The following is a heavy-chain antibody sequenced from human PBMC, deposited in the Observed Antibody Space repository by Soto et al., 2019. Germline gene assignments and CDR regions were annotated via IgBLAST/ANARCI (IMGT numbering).Heavy chain of an antibody. V-gene: IGHV1-3*01. J-gene: IGHJ6*02. CDR3: ARALRSKRFFEWLWTEDYYYYGMDV. CDR2: INAGNGNT. Sequence: ASVKVSCKASGYTFTSYAMHWVRQAPGQRLEWMGWINAGNGNTKYSQKFQGRVTITRDTSASTAYMELSSLRSEDTAVYYCARALRSKRFFEWLWTEDYYYYGMDVWGQGTTVTVSS. CDR1: GYTFTSYA. D-gene: IGHD3-3*01.